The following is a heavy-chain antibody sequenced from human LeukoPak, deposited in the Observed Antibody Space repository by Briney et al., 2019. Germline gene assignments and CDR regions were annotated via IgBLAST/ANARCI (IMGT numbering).Heavy chain of an antibody. V-gene: IGHV4-30-4*08. Sequence: SETLSLTCTVSGGSISSGDYYWTWIRQHPGKGLEWIGYISYRGTTNYNPSLKSRVTISVDTSKNQFSLKLSSVTAADTAVYYCARHHFERYNWNPSVYYFDYWGQGTLVTASS. CDR3: ARHHFERYNWNPSVYYFDY. CDR1: GGSISSGDYY. J-gene: IGHJ4*02. D-gene: IGHD1-20*01. CDR2: ISYRGTT.